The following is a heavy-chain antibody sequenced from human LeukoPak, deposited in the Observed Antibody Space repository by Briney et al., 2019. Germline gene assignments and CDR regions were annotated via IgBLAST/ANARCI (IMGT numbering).Heavy chain of an antibody. CDR2: ISYDGSNK. CDR3: AKDLRDYYYGMDV. V-gene: IGHV3-30*18. CDR1: GFTFSSYG. J-gene: IGHJ6*02. Sequence: PGGSLRLSCAASGFTFSSYGMHWVRQAPGKGLEWVAVISYDGSNKYYVVSVKGRFTISRDNSKNTLYLQMNSLRAEDTAVYYCAKDLRDYYYGMDVWGQGTTVTVSS.